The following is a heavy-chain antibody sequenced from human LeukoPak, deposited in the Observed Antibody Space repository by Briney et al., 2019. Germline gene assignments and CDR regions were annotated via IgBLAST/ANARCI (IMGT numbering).Heavy chain of an antibody. CDR3: ARGYNYASYFDY. CDR2: ISDDRSNR. V-gene: IGHV3-30*03. CDR1: GFTFNSYG. J-gene: IGHJ4*02. D-gene: IGHD5-18*01. Sequence: PGGSLRLSCVAPGFTFNSYGVHWVRQAPGKGLEWVAFISDDRSNRYYGDSVKGRFTISRDNSKNTLYLQMNSLRADDTAVYYCARGYNYASYFDYWGQGTLVTVSS.